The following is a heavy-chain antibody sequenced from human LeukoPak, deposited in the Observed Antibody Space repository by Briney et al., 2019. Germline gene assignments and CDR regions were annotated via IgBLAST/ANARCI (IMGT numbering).Heavy chain of an antibody. Sequence: VGSLRLSCAASVYTFFIYGMHWGPDAPGGGRECVSAISGSGGSTYYADSVKGRFTISRDNSKNTLYLQMNSLRAEDTAVYYCANLMGGVVAYAYYFDYWGQGTLVTVSS. D-gene: IGHD2-15*01. CDR3: ANLMGGVVAYAYYFDY. CDR2: ISGSGGST. J-gene: IGHJ4*02. V-gene: IGHV3-23*01. CDR1: VYTFFIYG.